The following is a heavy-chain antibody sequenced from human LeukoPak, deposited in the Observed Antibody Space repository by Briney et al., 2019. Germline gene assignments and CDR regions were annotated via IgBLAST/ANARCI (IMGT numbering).Heavy chain of an antibody. V-gene: IGHV1-2*02. CDR2: INPNSGGT. D-gene: IGHD2-2*02. Sequence: ASVKVSCKASGYTFTGYYMHWVRQAPGQGLEWMGWINPNSGGTNYAQKFQGRVTMTRDTSISRAYMELSRLRSDDTAVYYCARDLFMVVPAAIYDWFDPWGQGTLVTVSS. J-gene: IGHJ5*02. CDR3: ARDLFMVVPAAIYDWFDP. CDR1: GYTFTGYY.